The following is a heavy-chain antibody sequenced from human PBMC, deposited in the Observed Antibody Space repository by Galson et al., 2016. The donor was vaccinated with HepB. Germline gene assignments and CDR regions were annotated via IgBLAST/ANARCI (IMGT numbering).Heavy chain of an antibody. V-gene: IGHV3-11*05. CDR1: GFTFSDHY. CDR2: ISLTCIYT. D-gene: IGHD2/OR15-2a*01. CDR3: AKANIIMVTLGIYLDT. Sequence: SLRLSCAGSGFTFSDHYMNWIRQAPGKGLEWLSYISLTCIYTNYTDSVRGRFTISRDNSKNTLFLQMNGLRADDTAVYDCAKANIIMVTLGIYLDTWGPGTLVTVSS. J-gene: IGHJ5*02.